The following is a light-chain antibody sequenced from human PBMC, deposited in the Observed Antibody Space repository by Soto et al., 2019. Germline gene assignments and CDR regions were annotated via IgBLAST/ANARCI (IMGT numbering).Light chain of an antibody. CDR2: GAS. Sequence: EIVMTQSPATLSVSPGERATLSCRASQSFSSNLAWYQHKPGQAPRLLIFGASTRATGIPARFSGSGSGTEFTLPLSSLQSEDFALYYCQQYNNWPLTFGGGTKVEIK. CDR3: QQYNNWPLT. CDR1: QSFSSN. J-gene: IGKJ4*01. V-gene: IGKV3-15*01.